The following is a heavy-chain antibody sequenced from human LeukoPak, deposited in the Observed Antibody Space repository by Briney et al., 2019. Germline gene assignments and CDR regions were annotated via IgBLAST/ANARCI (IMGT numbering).Heavy chain of an antibody. CDR2: ISGSGSTK. Sequence: GGSLRLSCAASGFTFSDYYMSWIRQAPGKGLEWVSHISGSGSTKIYADSVKGRFTISRDNAENSLYLQVNSLRAEDTAVHYCARVGSIAAAGTPDYWGQGTLVTVSS. CDR1: GFTFSDYY. CDR3: ARVGSIAAAGTPDY. J-gene: IGHJ4*02. V-gene: IGHV3-11*01. D-gene: IGHD6-13*01.